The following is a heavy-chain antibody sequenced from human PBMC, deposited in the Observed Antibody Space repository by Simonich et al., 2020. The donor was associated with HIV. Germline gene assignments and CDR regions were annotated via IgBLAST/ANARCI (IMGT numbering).Heavy chain of an antibody. V-gene: IGHV4-34*01. D-gene: IGHD3-3*01. CDR2: INHSGIT. J-gene: IGHJ4*02. CDR1: GGSFSGYY. Sequence: QVQLQQWGAGLLKPSETLSLTCAVYGGSFSGYYWSWIRQPPGKGLEWIGEINHSGITNYKSSLKRRATISVDKSKNQFSLKLSSVTAADTAIYYCARRDRELILYFDYWGQGNLVTVSS. CDR3: ARRDRELILYFDY.